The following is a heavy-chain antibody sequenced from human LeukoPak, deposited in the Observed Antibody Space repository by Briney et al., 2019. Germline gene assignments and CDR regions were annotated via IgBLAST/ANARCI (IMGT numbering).Heavy chain of an antibody. D-gene: IGHD3-10*01. J-gene: IGHJ4*02. CDR3: ARDLLTMVRGVTGAIFDY. V-gene: IGHV4-38-2*02. Sequence: SETLSLTCTVSGYSISSGYYWGWIRRPPGKGLEWIGIIYHSGSTYYNPSLKSRVTISVDTSKNQFSLKLSSVTAADTAVCYCARDLLTMVRGVTGAIFDYWGQGTLVTVSS. CDR1: GYSISSGYY. CDR2: IYHSGST.